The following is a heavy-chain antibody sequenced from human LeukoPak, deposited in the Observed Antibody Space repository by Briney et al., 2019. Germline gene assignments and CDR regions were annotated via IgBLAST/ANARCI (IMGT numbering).Heavy chain of an antibody. V-gene: IGHV4-39*07. J-gene: IGHJ4*02. CDR3: ARSPHGGNYFDY. D-gene: IGHD4-23*01. Sequence: MPSETLSLTCTVSGGSISSSSYYWGWIRQPPGKGLEWIGSIYYSGSTYYNPSLKSRVTISVDTSKNQFSLKLSSVTAADTAVYYCARSPHGGNYFDYWGQGTLVTVSS. CDR1: GGSISSSSYY. CDR2: IYYSGST.